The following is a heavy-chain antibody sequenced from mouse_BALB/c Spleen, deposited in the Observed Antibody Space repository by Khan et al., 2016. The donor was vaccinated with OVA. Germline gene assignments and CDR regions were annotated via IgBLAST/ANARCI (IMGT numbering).Heavy chain of an antibody. CDR1: GYTFTDYN. J-gene: IGHJ3*01. CDR2: IYPGSNNT. CDR3: AREWGAWFSD. V-gene: IGHV1-76*01. Sequence: QVQLKESGAELARPGASVKLSCKASGYTFTDYNINWVKQRTGQGLEWIGGIYPGSNNTYYNEKFKGKATMTADKYSSTAYMQLSSLTSEDSSFYFCAREWGAWFSDWGQGTLVTVSA.